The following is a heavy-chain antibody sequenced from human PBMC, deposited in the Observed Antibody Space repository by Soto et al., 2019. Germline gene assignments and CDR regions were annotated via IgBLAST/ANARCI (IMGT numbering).Heavy chain of an antibody. CDR2: IYYSGST. CDR3: ARDSQQLVPLYYYYGMDV. CDR1: GGSISSGDYY. J-gene: IGHJ6*02. V-gene: IGHV4-30-4*01. D-gene: IGHD6-13*01. Sequence: PSETLSLTCTVSGGSISSGDYYWSWIRQPPGKGLEWIGYIYYSGSTYYNPSLKSRVTISVDTSKNQFSLKLSSVTAADTAVYYCARDSQQLVPLYYYYGMDVWGQGTTVPVSS.